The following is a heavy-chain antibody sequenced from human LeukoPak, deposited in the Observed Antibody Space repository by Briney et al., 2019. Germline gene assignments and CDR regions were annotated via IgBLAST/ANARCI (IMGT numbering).Heavy chain of an antibody. V-gene: IGHV3-23*01. D-gene: IGHD2-21*02. CDR2: ISGSGGST. Sequence: PSETLSVTCTVSGGSISSYYWSWVRQAPGKGLEWVSAISGSGGSTYYADSVKGRFTISRDNSKNTLYLQMNSLRAEDTAVYYCAKSREAIVVVTAIDYWGQGTLVTVSS. CDR3: AKSREAIVVVTAIDY. J-gene: IGHJ4*02. CDR1: GGSISSYY.